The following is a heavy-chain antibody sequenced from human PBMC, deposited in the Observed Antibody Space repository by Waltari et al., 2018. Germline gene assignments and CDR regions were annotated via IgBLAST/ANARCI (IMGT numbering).Heavy chain of an antibody. CDR1: GFTFSSYS. V-gene: IGHV3-48*01. CDR2: ISSSSSTI. CDR3: ARRVVNDYYYYGMDV. D-gene: IGHD2-15*01. Sequence: EVQLVESGGGLVQPGGSLRLSCAASGFTFSSYSMNWVRQAPGKGLEWVSYISSSSSTIYYADSVKGRFTISRVNAKNSLYLQMNSLRAEDTAVYYCARRVVNDYYYYGMDVWGQGTTVTVSS. J-gene: IGHJ6*02.